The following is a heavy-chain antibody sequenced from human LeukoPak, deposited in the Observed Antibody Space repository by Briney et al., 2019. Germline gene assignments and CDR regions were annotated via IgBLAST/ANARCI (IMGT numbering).Heavy chain of an antibody. V-gene: IGHV4-34*01. CDR2: INHSGST. D-gene: IGHD3-16*01. CDR1: GGSFSGYY. J-gene: IGHJ4*02. Sequence: SETLSLTCAVYGGSFSGYYWTFIRQPPGKGPEWIGEINHSGSTNYNPSLKSRVTISVDTSRNEFSLRLNSVTAADTAVYYCATFRWGVGFEYWGQGTLVTVS. CDR3: ATFRWGVGFEY.